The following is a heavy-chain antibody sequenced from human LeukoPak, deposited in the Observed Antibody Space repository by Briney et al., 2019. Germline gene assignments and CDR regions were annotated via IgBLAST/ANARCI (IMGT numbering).Heavy chain of an antibody. J-gene: IGHJ4*02. V-gene: IGHV3-15*01. D-gene: IGHD5-18*01. CDR3: TTGTWIQLWLADY. CDR2: IKGKAEGGTT. Sequence: KSGGSLRLSCAASGFTFSNACMSWVRQAPGKGLEWVGHIKGKAEGGTTDYAAPVQGRFTISRDDSKNTLYLQMNSLKTEDTAVYYCTTGTWIQLWLADYWGREPWSPSPQ. CDR1: GFTFSNAC.